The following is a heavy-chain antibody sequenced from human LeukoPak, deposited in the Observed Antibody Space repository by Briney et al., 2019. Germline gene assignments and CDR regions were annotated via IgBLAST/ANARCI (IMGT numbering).Heavy chain of an antibody. J-gene: IGHJ5*02. D-gene: IGHD2-2*01. CDR2: MYYSGST. Sequence: SETLSLTCTVSGGSISSSSYYWGWIRQPPGKGLEWIGSMYYSGSTYYNPSPKSRVTISVDTSKNQFSLKLSSVTAADTAVYYCARQNIYCSRTSCYEVDWFDPWGQGTLVTVSS. V-gene: IGHV4-39*01. CDR3: ARQNIYCSRTSCYEVDWFDP. CDR1: GGSISSSSYY.